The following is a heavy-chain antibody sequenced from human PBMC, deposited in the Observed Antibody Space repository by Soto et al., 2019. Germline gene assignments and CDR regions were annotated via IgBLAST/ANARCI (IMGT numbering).Heavy chain of an antibody. V-gene: IGHV5-51*01. CDR2: IYPVDADT. J-gene: IGHJ6*02. D-gene: IGHD2-8*01. CDR1: GFTFTSYL. Sequence: GESLNLSGALSGFTFTSYLIGCVRQMPGKGLEWMGIIYPVDADTRYSPSFQGQVTISADKSISTAYLQWSSLKAPDTAMYYCERHVLMVYDGMDVWGQGTTVTVSS. CDR3: ERHVLMVYDGMDV.